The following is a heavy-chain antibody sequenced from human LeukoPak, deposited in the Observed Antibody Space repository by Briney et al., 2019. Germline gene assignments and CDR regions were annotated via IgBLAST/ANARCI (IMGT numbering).Heavy chain of an antibody. CDR1: GFTFSGSA. Sequence: GGSLRLSCAASGFTFSGSAMHWVRQASGKGLEWVGRIRSKANSYATAYAASVKGRFTISRDDSKNTAYLQMNSLRAEDTAVYYCARGSYYYDSSGYYHYWGQGTLVTVSS. CDR3: ARGSYYYDSSGYYHY. CDR2: IRSKANSYAT. V-gene: IGHV3-73*01. D-gene: IGHD3-22*01. J-gene: IGHJ4*02.